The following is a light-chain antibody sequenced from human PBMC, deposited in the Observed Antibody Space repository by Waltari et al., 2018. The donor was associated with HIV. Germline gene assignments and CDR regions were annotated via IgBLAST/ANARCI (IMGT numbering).Light chain of an antibody. CDR3: QNDDSAPVA. J-gene: IGKJ5*01. V-gene: IGKV1-27*01. Sequence: DIQMSQAPSSLSASVGDRVTITCRARRDISNDLAWYQQKSGEVPKLLIYGASTLRSGVSSRFRGSGSETEFTLTINGLQPEDVASYYCQNDDSAPVAFGQGTRLEI. CDR2: GAS. CDR1: RDISND.